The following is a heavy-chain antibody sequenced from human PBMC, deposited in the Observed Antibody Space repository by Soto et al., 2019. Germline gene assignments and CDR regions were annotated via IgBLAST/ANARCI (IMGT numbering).Heavy chain of an antibody. CDR3: AKDMRGGSSSSRYYYGLDV. CDR2: ISWNSGTI. V-gene: IGHV3-9*01. D-gene: IGHD6-13*01. CDR1: GFTFDDYA. Sequence: GGSLILSCAASGFTFDDYAMHWVRQAPGKGLEWVSGISWNSGTIVYADSVKGRFAISRDNAKNSLYLQMNSLRGEDTALYYCAKDMRGGSSSSRYYYGLDVWGQGTTVTVSS. J-gene: IGHJ6*02.